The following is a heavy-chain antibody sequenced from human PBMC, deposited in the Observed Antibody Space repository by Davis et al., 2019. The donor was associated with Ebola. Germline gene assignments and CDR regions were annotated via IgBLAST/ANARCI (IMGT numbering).Heavy chain of an antibody. Sequence: GESLKISCAASGFTVSSNYMSWVRQAPGKGLEWVSVIYSGGSTYYADSVKGRFTISRDNSKNTLYLQMNSLRAEDTAVYYCARVANYYGDYENYFDYWGQGTLVTVSS. CDR2: IYSGGST. D-gene: IGHD4-17*01. V-gene: IGHV3-53*01. J-gene: IGHJ4*02. CDR1: GFTVSSNY. CDR3: ARVANYYGDYENYFDY.